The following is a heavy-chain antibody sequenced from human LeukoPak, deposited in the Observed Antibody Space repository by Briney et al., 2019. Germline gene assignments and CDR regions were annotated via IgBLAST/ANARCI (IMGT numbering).Heavy chain of an antibody. CDR2: INPNSGGT. J-gene: IGHJ6*03. V-gene: IGHV1-2*02. CDR1: GYTFTGYH. CDR3: ARGGSPIFYYYIDV. D-gene: IGHD2-21*01. Sequence: ASVKVSCKASGYTFTGYHMHWVRQAPGQGLEWMGWINPNSGGTNYAQKFQGRVTMTRDTSISTAYMELSRLRSDDTAVYYCARGGSPIFYYYIDVWGKGTTVTISS.